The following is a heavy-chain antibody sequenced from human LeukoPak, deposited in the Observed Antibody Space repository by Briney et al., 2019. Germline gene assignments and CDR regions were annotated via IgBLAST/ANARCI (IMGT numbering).Heavy chain of an antibody. CDR3: ARVPLHDSSGHYYPH. CDR2: INGGNGNA. CDR1: GYTFTNYG. V-gene: IGHV1-3*01. J-gene: IGHJ1*01. Sequence: GASVTVSCKPSGYTFTNYGMHWVRQAPGQRLEWMGWINGGNGNAKYSQNFQGRVTIIRDTSASTAYMELSSLRSEDTAVYYCARVPLHDSSGHYYPHWGQGTLVTVSS. D-gene: IGHD3-22*01.